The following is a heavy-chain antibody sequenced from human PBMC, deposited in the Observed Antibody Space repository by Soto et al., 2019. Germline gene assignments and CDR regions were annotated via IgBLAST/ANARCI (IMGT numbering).Heavy chain of an antibody. CDR1: GFTFGSYA. D-gene: IGHD6-13*01. V-gene: IGHV3-23*01. CDR3: ARRGPGTYFDY. CDR2: VSGSGGST. J-gene: IGHJ4*02. Sequence: EVQLLESGGGLVQPGGSLRLSCSSSGFTFGSYAKNWVRQAPGKGLEWVSVVSGSGGSTYYADSVQGRFTISRDNSKNTLYLQMNSLRAEDTAIYYCARRGPGTYFDYWGQGTLVTVSS.